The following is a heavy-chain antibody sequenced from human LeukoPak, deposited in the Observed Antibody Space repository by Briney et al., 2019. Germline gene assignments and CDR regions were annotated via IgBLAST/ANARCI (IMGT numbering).Heavy chain of an antibody. D-gene: IGHD3-3*01. J-gene: IGHJ3*02. CDR3: ARDRNYDFWSGYYQEAFDI. CDR1: GGSISSYY. Sequence: SSETLSLTXTVSGGSISSYYWSWIRQPPGKGLEWIGYIYYSGSTNYNPSLKSRVTISVDTSKNQFSLKLSSVTAADTAVYYCARDRNYDFWSGYYQEAFDIWGQGTMVTVSS. V-gene: IGHV4-59*01. CDR2: IYYSGST.